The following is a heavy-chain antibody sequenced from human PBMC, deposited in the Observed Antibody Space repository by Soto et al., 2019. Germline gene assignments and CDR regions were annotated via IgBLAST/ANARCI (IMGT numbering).Heavy chain of an antibody. CDR2: ISSSSSTI. J-gene: IGHJ5*02. D-gene: IGHD6-19*01. CDR3: ARSYSSGLDP. V-gene: IGHV3-48*01. CDR1: GFTFSSYS. Sequence: PGGSLRLSCAASGFTFSSYSMNWVRQAPGKGLEWVSYISSSSSTIYYADSVKGRFTISRDNAKNSLYLQMNSLRAEDTAVYYCARSYSSGLDPWGQGTLVTVSS.